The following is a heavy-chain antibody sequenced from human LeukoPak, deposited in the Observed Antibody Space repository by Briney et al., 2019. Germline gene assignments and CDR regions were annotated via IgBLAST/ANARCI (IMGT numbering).Heavy chain of an antibody. CDR1: GFTVSSNY. D-gene: IGHD1-26*01. V-gene: IGHV3-53*01. CDR3: ARSYRISGSYIY. CDR2: IYSGGST. J-gene: IGHJ4*02. Sequence: GGSLRLSCAASGFTVSSNYMSWVRQAPGKGLEWVSVIYSGGSTYYADSVKGRFTISRDNSKNTLYLQMNSLRAEDTAVYYCARSYRISGSYIYWGQGTLVTVSS.